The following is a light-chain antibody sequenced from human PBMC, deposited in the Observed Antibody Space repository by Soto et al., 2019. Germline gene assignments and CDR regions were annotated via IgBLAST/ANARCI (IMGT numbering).Light chain of an antibody. V-gene: IGKV1-8*01. CDR1: QGISSY. Sequence: AIRMTQSQSSLSASTGDRVTITCRASQGISSYLAWYQQKPGKAPKLLIYAASTLQSGVPSRFSGSGSGTDFTLTISCLQSEDFATYYCQQYYSYPAITFGQGTRLEIK. J-gene: IGKJ5*01. CDR3: QQYYSYPAIT. CDR2: AAS.